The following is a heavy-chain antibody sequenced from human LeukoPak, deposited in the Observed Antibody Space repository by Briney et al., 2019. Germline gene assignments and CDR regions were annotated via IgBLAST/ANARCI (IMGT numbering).Heavy chain of an antibody. D-gene: IGHD1-1*01. CDR3: ARGRGTPKYAKRNYYYGMDV. V-gene: IGHV1-8*01. CDR1: GYTFTSYD. CDR2: MNPNSGNT. Sequence: ASVKVSCKASGYTFTSYDINWVRQATGQGLEWMGWMNPNSGNTGYAQKFQGRVTMTRNTSISTAYMELSSLRSEDTVVYYCARGRGTPKYAKRNYYYGMDVWGQGTTVTVSS. J-gene: IGHJ6*02.